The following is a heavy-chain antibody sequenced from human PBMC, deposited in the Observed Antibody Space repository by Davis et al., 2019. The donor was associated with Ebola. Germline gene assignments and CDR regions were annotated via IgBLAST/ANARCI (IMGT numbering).Heavy chain of an antibody. CDR2: IKQDGSEK. Sequence: GESLKISCTASGFSFGSYWMSWVRQAPGKGLEWVASIKQDGSEKYYVDSVKGRFTISRDNAKNSLYLQMNSLRAEDTAVYYCAREGFWSGYHNYYYYYGMDVWGQGTTVTVSS. CDR1: GFSFGSYW. V-gene: IGHV3-7*03. CDR3: AREGFWSGYHNYYYYYGMDV. D-gene: IGHD3-3*01. J-gene: IGHJ6*02.